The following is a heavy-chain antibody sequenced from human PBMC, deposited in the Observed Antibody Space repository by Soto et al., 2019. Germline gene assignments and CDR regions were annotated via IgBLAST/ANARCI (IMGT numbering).Heavy chain of an antibody. CDR2: IKSDGSEK. CDR3: MTDHGSW. J-gene: IGHJ4*02. D-gene: IGHD1-26*01. Sequence: EVQLVESGGGLVQPGGSLRLSCGASGFTFYTYWMNWVRQAPGMGLEWVANIKSDGSEKYYVDSVKGRFTISRDNTKNSMYLQMNSLRVEDRAMYHGMTDHGSWWSPGTRVTVSS. V-gene: IGHV3-7*01. CDR1: GFTFYTYW.